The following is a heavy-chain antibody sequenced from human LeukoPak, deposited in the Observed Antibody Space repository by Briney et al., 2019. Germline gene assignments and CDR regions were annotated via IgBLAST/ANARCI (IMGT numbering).Heavy chain of an antibody. J-gene: IGHJ4*02. CDR3: AKAPPIGYCSSTTCYFDY. CDR1: GFTFSSYA. Sequence: GGSLRLSCAVSGFTFSSYAMSWVRQAPGKGLEWVSAISVSGDTTYYADSVKGRFTISRDNSKNTLYLQMNSLRAEDTALYYCAKAPPIGYCSSTTCYFDYWGQGTLVTVFS. V-gene: IGHV3-23*01. CDR2: ISVSGDTT. D-gene: IGHD2-2*01.